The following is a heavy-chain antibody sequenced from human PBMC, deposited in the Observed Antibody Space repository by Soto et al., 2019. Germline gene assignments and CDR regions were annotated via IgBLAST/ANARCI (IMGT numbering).Heavy chain of an antibody. Sequence: ETLSLTCSVSNGSISGFYWTWIRQPPGKILEWIGYIHYSGRTDYNPSLTSRATMSVDTSKNKFSLNLKSITAADTAVYYCVRVGVGIGNHFDSWGRGTLVTSPQ. CDR3: VRVGVGIGNHFDS. CDR2: IHYSGRT. J-gene: IGHJ4*02. D-gene: IGHD1-26*01. V-gene: IGHV4-59*12. CDR1: NGSISGFY.